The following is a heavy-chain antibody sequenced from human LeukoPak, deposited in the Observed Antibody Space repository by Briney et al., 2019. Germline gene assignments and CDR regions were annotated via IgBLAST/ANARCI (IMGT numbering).Heavy chain of an antibody. Sequence: SETLSLTCTVSGGSISSYYWSWIRQPPGKGLEWIGEINHSGSTNYNPSLKSRVTISVDTSKNQFSLKLSSVTAADTAVYYCARELYYYDSSGSEHFDYWGQGTLVTVSS. D-gene: IGHD3-22*01. CDR3: ARELYYYDSSGSEHFDY. CDR1: GGSISSYY. V-gene: IGHV4-34*01. J-gene: IGHJ4*02. CDR2: INHSGST.